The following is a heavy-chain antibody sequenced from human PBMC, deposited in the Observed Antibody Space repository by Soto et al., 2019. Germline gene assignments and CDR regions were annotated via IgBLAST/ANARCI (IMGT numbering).Heavy chain of an antibody. CDR2: IYWDDDK. Sequence: QITLKESGPTLVKPTQTLTLTCTFSGFSLSTSGVGVAWIRQPPGKALEWLALIYWDDDKRYSPSLKSRLTITKDTSKSQVVLTSTKMDPVDTATYYCAHGTEKFDPWGQGTLVTVSS. V-gene: IGHV2-5*02. CDR3: AHGTEKFDP. CDR1: GFSLSTSGVG. J-gene: IGHJ5*02.